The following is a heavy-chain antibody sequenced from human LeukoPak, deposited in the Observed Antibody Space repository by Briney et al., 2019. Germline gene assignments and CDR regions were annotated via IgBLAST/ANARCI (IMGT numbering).Heavy chain of an antibody. J-gene: IGHJ5*02. D-gene: IGHD2-15*01. V-gene: IGHV4-31*03. CDR3: ARAVMVVAATDHSYNWFDP. Sequence: SETLSLTCSVSSGTVSSGGYYWSWIRQHPGKGLEWIGYIFYSGSTYYNPSLKSRLTISVDTSKNQFSLKLRSVTAADTAVYYCARAVMVVAATDHSYNWFDPWGQGTLVTVSS. CDR2: IFYSGST. CDR1: SGTVSSGGYY.